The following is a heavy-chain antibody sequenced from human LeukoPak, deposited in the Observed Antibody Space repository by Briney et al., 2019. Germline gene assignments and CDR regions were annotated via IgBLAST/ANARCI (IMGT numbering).Heavy chain of an antibody. CDR3: ARVLPEWQTPMEFDY. V-gene: IGHV3-11*04. D-gene: IGHD3-3*01. Sequence: PGGSLRLSCAASGFTFSDYYMSWIRQAPGKGLEWVSYISSSGSTIYYADSVKGRFTISRDNAKNSLYLQMNSLRAEDTAVYYCARVLPEWQTPMEFDYWGQGTLVTVSS. CDR2: ISSSGSTI. CDR1: GFTFSDYY. J-gene: IGHJ4*02.